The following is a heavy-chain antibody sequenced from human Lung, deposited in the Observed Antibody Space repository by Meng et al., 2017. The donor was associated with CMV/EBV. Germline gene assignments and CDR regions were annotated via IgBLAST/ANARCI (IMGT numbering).Heavy chain of an antibody. J-gene: IGHJ6*04. V-gene: IGHV1-69*10. Sequence: SVKVSCKASGGTSNTYTFNWVRQAPGRGLEWMGGIIPYLDESNYAQTFQGRLTITSDRSTAAFMELTSLRSEDTAVYFCAGRGHYGRVLNVWGKGTLVTVSS. CDR1: GGTSNTYT. CDR2: IIPYLDES. D-gene: IGHD3-10*01. CDR3: AGRGHYGRVLNV.